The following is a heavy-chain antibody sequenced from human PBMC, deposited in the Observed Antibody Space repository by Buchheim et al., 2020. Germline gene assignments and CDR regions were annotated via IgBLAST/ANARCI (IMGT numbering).Heavy chain of an antibody. CDR2: INYSGTT. CDR1: GGSITSSSYY. Sequence: QLQLQESGPGLVKPSETLSLTCTVSGGSITSSSYYWGWIRQPPGKGLEWIGSINYSGTTYYNPSLKSRVTLSVDTSKHQFSLKLSSVTTADTAVYYCARRRTAMVDFWGQGTL. D-gene: IGHD5-18*01. V-gene: IGHV4-39*01. J-gene: IGHJ4*02. CDR3: ARRRTAMVDF.